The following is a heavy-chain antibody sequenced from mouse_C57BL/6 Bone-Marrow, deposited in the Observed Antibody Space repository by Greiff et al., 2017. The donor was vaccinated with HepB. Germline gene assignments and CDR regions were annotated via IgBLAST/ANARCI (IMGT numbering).Heavy chain of an antibody. CDR3: ARQRHYDGSSYFDY. V-gene: IGHV5-12*01. Sequence: EVQRVESGGGLVQPGGSLKLSCAASGFTFSDYYMYWVRQTPEKGLEWVAYISNGGGSTYYPDTVKGRFTISRDNAKNTLYLQLSRLKSEDTAMYYCARQRHYDGSSYFDYWGQGTTLTVSS. D-gene: IGHD1-1*01. CDR2: ISNGGGST. CDR1: GFTFSDYY. J-gene: IGHJ2*01.